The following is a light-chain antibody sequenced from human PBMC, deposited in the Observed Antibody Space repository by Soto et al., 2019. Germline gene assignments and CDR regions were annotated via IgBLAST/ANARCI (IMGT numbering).Light chain of an antibody. J-gene: IGLJ1*01. CDR2: DVN. CDR3: FSYTTCTSFV. V-gene: IGLV2-14*03. CDR1: SSDVGGYIY. Sequence: QSALTQPASVSGSPGQSITISCTGTSSDVGGYIYVSWYQQHPGKAPKLMIYDVNNRPSGVSNRFSGSKSGDTASLTISGLQPEDEAAYYCFSYTTCTSFVFGSGTKLTVL.